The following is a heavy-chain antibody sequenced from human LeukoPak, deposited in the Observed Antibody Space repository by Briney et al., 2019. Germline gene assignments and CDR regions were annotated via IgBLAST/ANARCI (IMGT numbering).Heavy chain of an antibody. CDR2: ISSSSSYI. Sequence: GGSLRLSCAASGFTFSGYSMNWVRQAPGKWLEWVSSISSSSSYIYYADSVKGRFTISRDNAKNSLYLQMNSLRAEDTADYYCARGDYYDSSRFIDYWGRGTLVTVSS. V-gene: IGHV3-21*01. CDR1: GFTFSGYS. CDR3: ARGDYYDSSRFIDY. D-gene: IGHD3-22*01. J-gene: IGHJ4*02.